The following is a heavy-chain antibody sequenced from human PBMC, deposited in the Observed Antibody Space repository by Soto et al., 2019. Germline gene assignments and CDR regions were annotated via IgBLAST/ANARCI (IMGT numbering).Heavy chain of an antibody. Sequence: XGSLILSCSPSGVVFSRSSITWVRTAPGKGLEWVSVISGSGTATFYADSVKGRFNMSRDNSRKTVFLELNNLRAQDTAVYYCAKELASGSPYYYSYYGADFSGHGTTATVSS. D-gene: IGHD3-10*01. CDR2: ISGSGTAT. V-gene: IGHV3-23*01. CDR1: GVVFSRSS. CDR3: AKELASGSPYYYSYYGADF. J-gene: IGHJ6*02.